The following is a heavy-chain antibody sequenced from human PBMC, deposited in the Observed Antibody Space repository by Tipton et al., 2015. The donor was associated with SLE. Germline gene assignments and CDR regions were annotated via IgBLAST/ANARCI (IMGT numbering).Heavy chain of an antibody. Sequence: SLRLSCAASGFSVSSNYMSWVRQAPGRGLEWVSVIFVGGATFHADSVKGRFTISRDNSKNTLYLQMNSLRPEDTAVYYCVRGLVVLYETVDYWGQGTLVTVSS. CDR2: IFVGGAT. D-gene: IGHD2-8*02. CDR1: GFSVSSNY. J-gene: IGHJ4*02. V-gene: IGHV3-53*05. CDR3: VRGLVVLYETVDY.